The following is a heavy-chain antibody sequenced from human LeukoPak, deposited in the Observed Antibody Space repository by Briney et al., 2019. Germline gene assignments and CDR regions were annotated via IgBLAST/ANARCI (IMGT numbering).Heavy chain of an antibody. CDR1: GFTFSSYA. CDR2: ISGSGGST. J-gene: IGHJ4*02. D-gene: IGHD3-10*01. Sequence: GGSLRLSCAASGFTFSSYAMSWVRQAPGKGLEWVSAISGSGGSTYYADSVKGRFTISRDNSKNTLYLQMNSLRAEDTAVYYCARADGGSGSYYNPPLGYWGQGTLVTVSS. CDR3: ARADGGSGSYYNPPLGY. V-gene: IGHV3-23*01.